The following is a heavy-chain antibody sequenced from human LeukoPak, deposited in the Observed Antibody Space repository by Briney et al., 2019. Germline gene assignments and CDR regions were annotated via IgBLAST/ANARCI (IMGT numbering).Heavy chain of an antibody. V-gene: IGHV4-59*01. CDR2: IYYGGST. Sequence: SETLSLTCTVSGGSISSYYWSWIREPPGKGLEWIGYIYYGGSTDYNPSLKSRVTISVDTSKNQFSLKLSSVTAADTAVYYCARVYYYDSSGNFDPWGQGTLVTVSS. CDR3: ARVYYYDSSGNFDP. CDR1: GGSISSYY. D-gene: IGHD3-22*01. J-gene: IGHJ5*02.